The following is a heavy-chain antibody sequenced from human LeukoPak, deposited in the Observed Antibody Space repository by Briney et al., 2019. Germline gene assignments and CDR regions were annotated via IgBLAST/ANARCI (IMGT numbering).Heavy chain of an antibody. Sequence: SVKVSCKASGGTLSSYAISWVRQAPGQGLEWMGGIIPIFGTANYAQKFQGRVTITTDESTSTAYMELSSLRSEDTAVYYCARDTIDSSSWFNWFDPWGQGTLATVSS. CDR3: ARDTIDSSSWFNWFDP. CDR2: IIPIFGTA. CDR1: GGTLSSYA. J-gene: IGHJ5*02. V-gene: IGHV1-69*05. D-gene: IGHD6-13*01.